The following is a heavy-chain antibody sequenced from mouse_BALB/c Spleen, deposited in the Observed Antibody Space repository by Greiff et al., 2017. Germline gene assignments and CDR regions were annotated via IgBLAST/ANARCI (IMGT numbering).Heavy chain of an antibody. J-gene: IGHJ1*01. CDR2: ISSGGGST. V-gene: IGHV5-12-1*01. D-gene: IGHD2-2*01. CDR1: GFAFSSYD. CDR3: ASDLLWLRRYWYFDV. Sequence: EVMLVESGGGLVKPGGSLKLSCAASGFAFSSYDMSWVRQTPEKRLEWVAYISSGGGSTYYPDTVKGRFTISRDNAKNTLYLQMSSLKSEDTAMYYCASDLLWLRRYWYFDVWGAGTTVTVSS.